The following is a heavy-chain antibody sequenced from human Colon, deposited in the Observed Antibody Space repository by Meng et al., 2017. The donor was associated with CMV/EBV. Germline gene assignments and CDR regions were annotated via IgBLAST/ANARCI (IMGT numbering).Heavy chain of an antibody. J-gene: IGHJ4*02. CDR1: GFIFSDFY. CDR2: ISGSIITT. CDR3: ARHLNWKDDAIDF. D-gene: IGHD1-1*01. V-gene: IGHV3-11*01. Sequence: GESLKISCEASGFIFSDFYMSWIRQAPGKGLEWVAYISGSIITTFHADSVKGRFTISRDNAKNSLYLQMNSLRAEDTAVYYCARHLNWKDDAIDFWGQGTLVTVSS.